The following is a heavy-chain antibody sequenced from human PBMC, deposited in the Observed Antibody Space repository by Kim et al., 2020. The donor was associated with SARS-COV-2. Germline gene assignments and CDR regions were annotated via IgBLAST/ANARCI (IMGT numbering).Heavy chain of an antibody. V-gene: IGHV3-23*01. CDR1: GFTFSSYA. CDR2: ISGSGGST. J-gene: IGHJ6*02. CDR3: AKVRARLLGYYYYGMDV. Sequence: GGSLRLSCAASGFTFSSYAMSWVRQAPGKGLELVSAISGSGGSTYYADSVKGRFTISRDNSKNTLYLQMNSLRAEDTAVYYCAKVRARLLGYYYYGMDVWGQGTTVTVPS. D-gene: IGHD2-8*02.